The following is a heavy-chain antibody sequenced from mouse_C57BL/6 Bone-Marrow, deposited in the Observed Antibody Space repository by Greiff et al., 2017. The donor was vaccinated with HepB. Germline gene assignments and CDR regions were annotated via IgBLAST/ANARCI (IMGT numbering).Heavy chain of an antibody. D-gene: IGHD1-1*01. CDR2: ISDGGSYT. V-gene: IGHV5-4*01. CDR1: GFTFSSYA. CDR3: ARGTVVAPYAMDY. Sequence: EVQLVESGGGLVKPGGSLKLSCAASGFTFSSYAMSWVRQTPEKRLEWVATISDGGSYTYYPDNVKGRFTISRDNAKNNLYLQMSHLKSEDTAMYYCARGTVVAPYAMDYWGQGTSVTVSS. J-gene: IGHJ4*01.